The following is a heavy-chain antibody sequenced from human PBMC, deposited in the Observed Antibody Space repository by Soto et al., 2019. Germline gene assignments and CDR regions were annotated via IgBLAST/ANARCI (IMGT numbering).Heavy chain of an antibody. J-gene: IGHJ4*02. CDR1: GFTFSNAW. CDR2: IKSKTDGGTT. CDR3: TTDWAYYGSGHPVDY. Sequence: PGGSLRLSCAASGFTFSNAWMSWVRQAPGKGLEWVGRIKSKTDGGTTDYAAPVKGRFTISRDDSKNTLYLQMNSLKTEDTAVYYCTTDWAYYGSGHPVDYWGQGTLVTVCS. V-gene: IGHV3-15*01. D-gene: IGHD3-10*01.